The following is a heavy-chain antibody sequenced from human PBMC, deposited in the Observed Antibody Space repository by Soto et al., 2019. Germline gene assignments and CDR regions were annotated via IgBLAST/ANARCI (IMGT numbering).Heavy chain of an antibody. J-gene: IGHJ6*02. Sequence: HPGGSLRLSCAASGFTFSSYWMSWVRQAPGKGLEWVANIKQDGSEKYYVDSVKGRFTISRDNAKNSLYLQMNSLRAEDTAVYYCARDLGTIFGVVAYYYYGMDVWGQGTTVTVSS. V-gene: IGHV3-7*03. CDR1: GFTFSSYW. CDR2: IKQDGSEK. D-gene: IGHD3-3*01. CDR3: ARDLGTIFGVVAYYYYGMDV.